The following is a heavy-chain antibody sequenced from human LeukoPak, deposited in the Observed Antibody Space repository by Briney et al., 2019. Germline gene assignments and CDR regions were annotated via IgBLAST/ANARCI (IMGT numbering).Heavy chain of an antibody. Sequence: ASVKDSCKACGYTFTGYYMHWVRPARGQGLEWMGWINPNSCGTNYGQKLQCRVTMTRDTSICTAYMELSRLRSDNTVGYYCASEYGSGSYYPRFDYWGQGTLVTVSS. CDR3: ASEYGSGSYYPRFDY. CDR1: GYTFTGYY. D-gene: IGHD3-10*01. V-gene: IGHV1-2*02. J-gene: IGHJ4*02. CDR2: INPNSCGT.